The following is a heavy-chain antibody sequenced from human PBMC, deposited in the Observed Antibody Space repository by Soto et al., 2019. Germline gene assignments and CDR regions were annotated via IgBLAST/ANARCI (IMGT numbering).Heavy chain of an antibody. CDR2: INPNSGGT. Sequence: ASVKVSCKASGYTFTGYYMHWVRQAPGQGLEWMGWINPNSGGTNYAQKFQGRVTMTRDTSSSTAYMELSRLRSDDTAVYYCASQLWFGEGYYYFGMDVWGQGTTVTVSS. CDR3: ASQLWFGEGYYYFGMDV. CDR1: GYTFTGYY. V-gene: IGHV1-2*02. D-gene: IGHD3-10*01. J-gene: IGHJ6*02.